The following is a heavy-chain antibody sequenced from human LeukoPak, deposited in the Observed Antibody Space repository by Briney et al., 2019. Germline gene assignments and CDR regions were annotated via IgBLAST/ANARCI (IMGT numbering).Heavy chain of an antibody. CDR1: GFTFSSYS. CDR3: ARDPSLYCSSTSCYQGALPGMDV. J-gene: IGHJ6*02. CDR2: ISSSSSYI. Sequence: GGSLRLSCAASGFTFSSYSMNWVRQAPGKGLEWVSSISSSSSYIYYADSVKGRFTISRDNAKNSLYLQMNSLRAEDTAVYYRARDPSLYCSSTSCYQGALPGMDVWGQGTRSPSP. V-gene: IGHV3-21*01. D-gene: IGHD2-2*01.